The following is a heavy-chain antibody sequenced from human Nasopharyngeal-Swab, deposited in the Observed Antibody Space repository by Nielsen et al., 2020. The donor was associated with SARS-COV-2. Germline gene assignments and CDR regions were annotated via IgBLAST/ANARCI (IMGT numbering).Heavy chain of an antibody. V-gene: IGHV5-51*01. D-gene: IGHD4-11*01. CDR1: GYSFSTYW. Sequence: GESLKISCEGSGYSFSTYWIGWVRQMPGKGLEWMGIIYPGESDARYSPSFQDQVTISADTSTYTDYLQWSSLEASDTAMYFCARRAPQARNDDINYYFDVWGQGTLVTVSS. CDR2: IYPGESDA. J-gene: IGHJ4*02. CDR3: ARRAPQARNDDINYYFDV.